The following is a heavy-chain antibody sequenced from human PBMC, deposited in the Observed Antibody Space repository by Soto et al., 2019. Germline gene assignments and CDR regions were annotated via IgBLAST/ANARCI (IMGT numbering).Heavy chain of an antibody. V-gene: IGHV1-46*01. CDR2: NPPSGGRT. CDR1: GYTFTSYY. Sequence: GASGKGSCKASGYTFTSYYIPWGRPAPGQGVEWMGINPPSGGRTSDAQKFQGRVTMTTDTSTSTVYMELSSLRSEDTAVYYCASAARYQLLPGFHFAYWGQGTLVTVSS. J-gene: IGHJ4*02. CDR3: ASAARYQLLPGFHFAY. D-gene: IGHD2-2*01.